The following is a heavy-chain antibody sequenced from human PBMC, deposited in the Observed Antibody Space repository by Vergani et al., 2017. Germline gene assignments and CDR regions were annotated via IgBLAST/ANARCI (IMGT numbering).Heavy chain of an antibody. D-gene: IGHD4-23*01. CDR3: ARDNKQLRPRAFDL. CDR2: ISGSGGST. CDR1: GFTFSSYA. Sequence: EVQLLESGGGLVQPGGSLRLSCAASGFTFSSYAMSWVCQAPGKGLEWVSTISGSGGSTYYADSVKGRFTISRDNSKNTLYLQMNSLRAEDTAVYYCARDNKQLRPRAFDLWGQGTMVTVSS. V-gene: IGHV3-23*01. J-gene: IGHJ3*01.